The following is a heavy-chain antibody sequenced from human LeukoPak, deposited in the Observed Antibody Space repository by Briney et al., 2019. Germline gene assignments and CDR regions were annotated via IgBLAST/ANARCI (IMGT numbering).Heavy chain of an antibody. J-gene: IGHJ5*02. Sequence: GASVKVSCRASGYTFTSYDINWVRQATGQGLEWMGWMNPNSGNTGYAQKFQGRVTMTRNTSISTAYMELSSLRSEDTAVYYCASCYYDSSGYYYEDWFDPWGQGTLVTVSS. CDR3: ASCYYDSSGYYYEDWFDP. V-gene: IGHV1-8*01. CDR2: MNPNSGNT. CDR1: GYTFTSYD. D-gene: IGHD3-22*01.